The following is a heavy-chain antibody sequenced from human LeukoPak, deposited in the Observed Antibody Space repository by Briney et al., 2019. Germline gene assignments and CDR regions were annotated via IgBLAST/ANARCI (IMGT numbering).Heavy chain of an antibody. J-gene: IGHJ4*02. CDR3: AGVXSWXEKXFDY. V-gene: IGHV4-59*01. CDR2: IYYSGST. Sequence: CTXSGGSISSYYWSWIRQPPGKGLEWIGYIYYSGSTNYNPSLKSRGTISVDTSKNQFSLKLSSVHAADTAVYYCAGVXSWXEKXFDYWGQGXLVTVSS. CDR1: GGSISSYY. D-gene: IGHD6-13*01.